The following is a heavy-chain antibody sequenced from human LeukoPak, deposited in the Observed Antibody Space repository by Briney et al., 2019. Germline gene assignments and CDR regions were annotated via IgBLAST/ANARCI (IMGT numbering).Heavy chain of an antibody. D-gene: IGHD3-3*01. V-gene: IGHV3-30*02. Sequence: GGSLRLSCAASGFTFSSYGMHWVRQAPGKGLEWVAFIRYDGSNKYYADSVKGRFTISRDNSKNTLYLQMNSLRAENTAVYYCAKGYWSGYSFDNWFDPWGQGTLVTVSS. J-gene: IGHJ5*02. CDR1: GFTFSSYG. CDR2: IRYDGSNK. CDR3: AKGYWSGYSFDNWFDP.